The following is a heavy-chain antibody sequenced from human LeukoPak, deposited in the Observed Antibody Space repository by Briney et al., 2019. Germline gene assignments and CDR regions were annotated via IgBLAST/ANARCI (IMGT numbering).Heavy chain of an antibody. CDR3: ARGLYRRITARKDAFDI. V-gene: IGHV4-34*01. CDR2: INHSGST. CDR1: GGSSSGYY. Sequence: SETLSLTCAVYGGSSSGYYWSWIRQPPGKGLEWIGEINHSGSTNYNPSLKSRVTISVDTSKNQFSLKLSSVTAADTAVYYCARGLYRRITARKDAFDIWGQGTMVTVSS. D-gene: IGHD1-14*01. J-gene: IGHJ3*02.